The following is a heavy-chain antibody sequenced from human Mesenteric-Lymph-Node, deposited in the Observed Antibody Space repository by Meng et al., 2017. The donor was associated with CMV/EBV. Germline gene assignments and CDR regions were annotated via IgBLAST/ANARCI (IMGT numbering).Heavy chain of an antibody. D-gene: IGHD3-3*01. CDR2: IYYSGST. V-gene: IGHV4-61*01. CDR1: GGSVSSNSHY. J-gene: IGHJ4*02. Sequence: SETLSLTCTVPGGSVSSNSHYWSWIRQPPGKGLEWIGYIYYSGSTNYNPSLKSRVTTSVDTSKNQFSLKLTSVTAADTAVYYCTRAVFGVLTYYFDCWGQGTLVTVSS. CDR3: TRAVFGVLTYYFDC.